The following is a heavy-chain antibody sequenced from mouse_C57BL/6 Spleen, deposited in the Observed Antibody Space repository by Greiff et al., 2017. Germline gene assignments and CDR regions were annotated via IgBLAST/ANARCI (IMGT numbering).Heavy chain of an antibody. J-gene: IGHJ2*01. CDR2: IYPGDGDT. V-gene: IGHV1-80*01. CDR1: GYAFSSYW. D-gene: IGHD3-2*02. CDR3: ARRAQANLDY. Sequence: QVQLQQSGAELVKPGASVKISCKASGYAFSSYWMNWVKQRPGKGLEWIGQIYPGDGDTNYNGKFKGKATLTADKSSSTAYMQRSSLTSEDAAVYFCARRAQANLDYWGQGTTLTVSS.